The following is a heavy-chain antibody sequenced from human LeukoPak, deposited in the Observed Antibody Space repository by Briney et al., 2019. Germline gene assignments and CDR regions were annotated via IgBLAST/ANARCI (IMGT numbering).Heavy chain of an antibody. CDR2: IRYDGSNK. Sequence: GGSLRLSCAASEFTFSTYGMHWVRQAPGKGLEWVAFIRYDGSNKYYADSVKGRFTISRDNSKNTLYLQMNSLRAEDTAVYYCAIRLTMDKPFDYWGQGTLVTVSS. D-gene: IGHD3-10*01. J-gene: IGHJ4*02. V-gene: IGHV3-30*02. CDR1: EFTFSTYG. CDR3: AIRLTMDKPFDY.